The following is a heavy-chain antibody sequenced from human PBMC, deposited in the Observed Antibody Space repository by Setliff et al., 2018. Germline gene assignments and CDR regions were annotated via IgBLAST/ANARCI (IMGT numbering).Heavy chain of an antibody. CDR1: GGTFRTDG. V-gene: IGHV1-69*13. D-gene: IGHD3-22*01. CDR3: ARDTLDRYDNSGHYLSLDY. Sequence: ASVKVSCTASGGTFRTDGFSWVRQAPGQGLEWMGRIIPVFGTAKYAQKFQGTVTITADESTTTAYMELRSLRTEDTAIYYCARDTLDRYDNSGHYLSLDYWGQGTLVTVSS. J-gene: IGHJ4*02. CDR2: IIPVFGTA.